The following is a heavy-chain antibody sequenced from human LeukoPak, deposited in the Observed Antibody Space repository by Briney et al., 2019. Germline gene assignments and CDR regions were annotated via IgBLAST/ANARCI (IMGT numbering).Heavy chain of an antibody. CDR1: GFTFSSYS. J-gene: IGHJ6*04. D-gene: IGHD3-10*02. V-gene: IGHV3-21*01. CDR2: ICSSSSYI. CDR3: AELGITMIGGV. Sequence: GGSLRLSCAASGFTFSSYSMNWVRQAPGKGLEWVSSICSSSSYIYCADSEKGRFIISRDNAKNSLYLQMNSLRAEDTAVYYCAELGITMIGGVWGKGTTVTISS.